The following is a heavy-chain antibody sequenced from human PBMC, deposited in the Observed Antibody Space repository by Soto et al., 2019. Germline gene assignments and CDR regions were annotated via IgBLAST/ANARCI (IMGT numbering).Heavy chain of an antibody. V-gene: IGHV4-59*12. CDR1: AIGSYY. CDR3: ARDKITGLFDY. Sequence: SETLSLTCNVSAIGSYYWSWIRQTPGKGLEWIAYIYFSGYTNYSPSLKSRVTISVDTSKNQFSLELTSVTAADTAVYYCARDKITGLFDYWGQGTLVTVSS. D-gene: IGHD2-8*02. CDR2: IYFSGYT. J-gene: IGHJ4*02.